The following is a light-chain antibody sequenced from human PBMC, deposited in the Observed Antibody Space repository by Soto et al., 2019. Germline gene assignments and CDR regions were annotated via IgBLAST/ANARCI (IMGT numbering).Light chain of an antibody. V-gene: IGKV1-27*01. CDR3: QKFNTAPLT. CDR1: QDISVY. CDR2: SAS. J-gene: IGKJ5*01. Sequence: DIQMTQSPSSLSASVGDRVTITCRASQDISVYLAWYQQKPGKVPKLLIYSASTLQSGFPSRFSGSGSGTDFTLTISSLQPEDVATYYCQKFNTAPLTFGHGTRLEIK.